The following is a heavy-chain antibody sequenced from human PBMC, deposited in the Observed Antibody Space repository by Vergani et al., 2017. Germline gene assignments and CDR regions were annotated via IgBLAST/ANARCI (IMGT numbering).Heavy chain of an antibody. Sequence: QLQLQESGPGLVKPSETLSLTCTVSGRSISSSSYYLGWIRQPPGKGLEWIGSIYYSWSTYYNPSLKSRVTISVDTSKNQFSLKLSSVTAADTAVYYCARRVGYCSGGSCWNWFDPWGQGTLVTVSS. D-gene: IGHD2-15*01. J-gene: IGHJ5*02. CDR2: IYYSWST. CDR3: ARRVGYCSGGSCWNWFDP. V-gene: IGHV4-39*01. CDR1: GRSISSSSYY.